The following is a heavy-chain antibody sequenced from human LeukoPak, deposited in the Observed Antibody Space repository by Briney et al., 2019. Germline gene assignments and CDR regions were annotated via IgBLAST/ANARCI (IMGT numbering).Heavy chain of an antibody. V-gene: IGHV4-59*11. J-gene: IGHJ3*02. CDR2: ISYIGST. D-gene: IGHD4-17*01. CDR3: ARDLVTVTKGFDI. Sequence: ETLSLTCAVSDDSFSSHYWTWIRQPPGKGLEWIGYISYIGSTNYNPSLKSRVTISIDTSKHQFSLKLSSVTAADTAVYYCARDLVTVTKGFDIWGQGTMVSVSS. CDR1: DDSFSSHY.